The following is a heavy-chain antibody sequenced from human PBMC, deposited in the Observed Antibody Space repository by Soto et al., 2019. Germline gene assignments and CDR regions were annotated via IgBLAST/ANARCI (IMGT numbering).Heavy chain of an antibody. CDR1: GGSISTSTYY. D-gene: IGHD6-19*01. CDR2: IYYSGST. Sequence: QLQLQESGPGLVKPSETLSLTCTVSGGSISTSTYYWGWIRQAPGKGLDWIGTIYYSGSTYSNPSLQSRAPIPIATSKNQSPLQLSSLTAADTAVYYCARLPSSGWPGYFDSWGRGTPVTVSS. J-gene: IGHJ4*02. CDR3: ARLPSSGWPGYFDS. V-gene: IGHV4-39*01.